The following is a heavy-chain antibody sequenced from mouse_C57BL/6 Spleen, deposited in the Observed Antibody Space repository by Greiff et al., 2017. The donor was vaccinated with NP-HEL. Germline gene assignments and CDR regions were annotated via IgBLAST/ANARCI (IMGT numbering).Heavy chain of an antibody. J-gene: IGHJ2*01. V-gene: IGHV1-64*01. D-gene: IGHD2-4*01. CDR3: ARPIYYDPYYFDY. CDR2: IHPNSGST. CDR1: GYTFTSYW. Sequence: QVQLQQPGAELVKPGASVKLSCKASGYTFTSYWMHWVKQRPGQGLEWIGMIHPNSGSTNYNQKFKDKATLTADKSSSTAYMQLSSLTSEDSAVYYCARPIYYDPYYFDYWGQGTTLTVSS.